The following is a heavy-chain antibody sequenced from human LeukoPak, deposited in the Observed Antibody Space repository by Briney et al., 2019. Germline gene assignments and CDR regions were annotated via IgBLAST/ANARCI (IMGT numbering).Heavy chain of an antibody. Sequence: GGSLRLSCAASAFTFSNYGMHWVRQAPGKGLEWVAVISYDGSDKYYADSVKGRFTISRDNSKNTVFLQMNSLSTEDTAVYYCARDKSSSWPRSLDYYYYMDVWGKGTTVTVSS. V-gene: IGHV3-30*03. CDR2: ISYDGSDK. CDR1: AFTFSNYG. J-gene: IGHJ6*03. D-gene: IGHD6-13*01. CDR3: ARDKSSSWPRSLDYYYYMDV.